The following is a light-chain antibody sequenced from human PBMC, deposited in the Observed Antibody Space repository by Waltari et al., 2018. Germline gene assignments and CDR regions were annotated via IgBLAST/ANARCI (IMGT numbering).Light chain of an antibody. Sequence: HSALTQPRSVSGSPGPSVTISCSGTSSDGGNYNFVCWYQHHPGNGPKLLTYDVVKRPSGVTDRFSGSKSGNTASLTISGLQTEDEADYYCCSYAGSYTFVFGGGTQLTVL. CDR3: CSYAGSYTFV. CDR2: DVV. V-gene: IGLV2-11*01. J-gene: IGLJ7*01. CDR1: SSDGGNYNF.